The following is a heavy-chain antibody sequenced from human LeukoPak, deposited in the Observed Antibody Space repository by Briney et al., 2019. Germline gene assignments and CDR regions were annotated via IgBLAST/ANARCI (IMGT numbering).Heavy chain of an antibody. CDR2: ISGSGGST. CDR1: GFTFSSYA. J-gene: IGHJ3*02. D-gene: IGHD3-22*01. Sequence: GGSLRLSCAASGFTFSSYAMSWVRQAPGKGLEWVSAISGSGGSTYYADSVKGRFTISRDNSKNTLYLQMNSLRAEDAAVYYCAKDFMIVVVISAFDIWGQGTMVTVSS. V-gene: IGHV3-23*01. CDR3: AKDFMIVVVISAFDI.